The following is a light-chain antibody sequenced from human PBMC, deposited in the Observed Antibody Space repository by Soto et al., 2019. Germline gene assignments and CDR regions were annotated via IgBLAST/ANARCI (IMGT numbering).Light chain of an antibody. CDR3: QQYGSSGT. Sequence: EIVLTQSPGTLSLSPGERATISCRASQSVSNNYFAWYQKKPGQAPRLLIYGASNRATGIPDRFSGSWSGTDFTTTISRLEHEYFAVYYCQQYGSSGTFGQGTKVELK. CDR2: GAS. V-gene: IGKV3-20*01. J-gene: IGKJ1*01. CDR1: QSVSNNY.